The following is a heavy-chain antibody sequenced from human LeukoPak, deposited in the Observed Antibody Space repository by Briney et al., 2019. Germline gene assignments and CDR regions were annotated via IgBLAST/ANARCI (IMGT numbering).Heavy chain of an antibody. CDR3: AKAKSPTFSSGWYYFDY. D-gene: IGHD6-19*01. J-gene: IGHJ4*02. CDR2: ISDSGGRT. Sequence: GGSLRLSCAASRFTFSSYAMTWVRQAPGKGLEWVSSISDSGGRTYYADSVKGRFTISRDNSKTMLHLQMNSLRAEDTAVYYCAKAKSPTFSSGWYYFDYWGQGTLVTVSS. CDR1: RFTFSSYA. V-gene: IGHV3-23*01.